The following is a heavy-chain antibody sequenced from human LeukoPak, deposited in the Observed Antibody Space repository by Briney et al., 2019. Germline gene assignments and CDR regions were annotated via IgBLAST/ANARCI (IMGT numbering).Heavy chain of an antibody. CDR3: AREMGGYDYREENYYYYMDV. CDR1: GFTFSSYS. Sequence: GRSLRLSCAASGFTFSSYSMNWVRQAPGKGLEWVSSISSSSSYIYYADSVKGRFTISRDNAKNSLYLQMNSLRAEDTAVYYCAREMGGYDYREENYYYYMDVWGKGTTVTVSS. D-gene: IGHD5-12*01. CDR2: ISSSSSYI. V-gene: IGHV3-21*01. J-gene: IGHJ6*03.